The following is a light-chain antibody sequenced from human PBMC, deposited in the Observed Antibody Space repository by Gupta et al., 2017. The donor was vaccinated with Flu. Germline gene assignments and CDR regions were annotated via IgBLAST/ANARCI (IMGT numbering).Light chain of an antibody. CDR3: NSRDTSDNHPVI. V-gene: IGLV3-19*01. Sequence: QTVRITCQGDSLRSYYASWYRQKPGQAPVLVFYGKNNRPSGIPDRFSSSSSGNTGSLTITGTQAEDEADYYCNSRDTSDNHPVIFGGGTKLTVL. CDR1: SLRSYY. J-gene: IGLJ2*01. CDR2: GKN.